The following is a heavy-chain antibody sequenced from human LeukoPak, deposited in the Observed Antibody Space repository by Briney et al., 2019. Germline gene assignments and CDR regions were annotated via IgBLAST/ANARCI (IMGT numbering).Heavy chain of an antibody. V-gene: IGHV5-51*01. J-gene: IGHJ4*02. CDR2: IYPGDTDT. CDR3: ARRSDYINY. Sequence: GESLKISCKGSGYSFTSYWIGWVRQMPGKGLEWMGIIYPGDTDTRYNPSFQGQVTISVDKSISTAYLQWSRLKASDTAMYYCARRSDYINYWGQGTLVTVSS. CDR1: GYSFTSYW.